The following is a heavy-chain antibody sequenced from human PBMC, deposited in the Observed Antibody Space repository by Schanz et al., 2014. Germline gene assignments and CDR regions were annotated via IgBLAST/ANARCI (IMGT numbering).Heavy chain of an antibody. Sequence: QVQVVQSGAEVKKPGASVKVSCKASGYTFTSYGINWVRQAPGQGLEWMGWISAYNGNTNYAQKLQGRVTLTTDTSTDTAYLELTSLRSEDTAVYYCARGSPENMIRGELDYWGQGTLVTVSS. CDR2: ISAYNGNT. V-gene: IGHV1-18*01. CDR3: ARGSPENMIRGELDY. CDR1: GYTFTSYG. J-gene: IGHJ4*02. D-gene: IGHD3-10*01.